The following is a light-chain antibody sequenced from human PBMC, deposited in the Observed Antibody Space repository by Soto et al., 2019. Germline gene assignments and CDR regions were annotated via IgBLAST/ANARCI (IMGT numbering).Light chain of an antibody. J-gene: IGKJ3*01. CDR3: QQYHDWPPIT. Sequence: EIVMTQSPDTLSVSPGEGVTLSCRAGQSVSSDLAWYQQKPGQSPRLLMYGASTRATDIPARFSGGGSGTEFTLTISSLQSEDVAIYYCQQYHDWPPITFGPGTKVEIK. CDR1: QSVSSD. V-gene: IGKV3-15*01. CDR2: GAS.